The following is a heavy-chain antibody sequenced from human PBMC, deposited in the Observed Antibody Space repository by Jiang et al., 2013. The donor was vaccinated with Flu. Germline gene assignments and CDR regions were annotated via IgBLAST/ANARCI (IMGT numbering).Heavy chain of an antibody. J-gene: IGHJ4*02. CDR3: ARLYDSSGYFDY. V-gene: IGHV1-69*04. Sequence: SGAEVKKPGSSVKVSCKASGGTFSSYTISWVRQAPGQGLEWMGRIIPILGIANYAQKFQGRVTITADKSTSTAYMELSSLRSEDTAVYYCARLYDSSGYFDYWGQGTLVTVSS. D-gene: IGHD3-22*01. CDR2: IIPILGIA. CDR1: GGTFSSYT.